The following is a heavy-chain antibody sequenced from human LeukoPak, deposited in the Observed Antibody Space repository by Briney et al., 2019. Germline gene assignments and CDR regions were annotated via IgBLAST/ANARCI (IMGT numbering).Heavy chain of an antibody. CDR3: ARDQVLWWKPVGNFDL. J-gene: IGHJ2*01. CDR1: GFTFSTYG. D-gene: IGHD2-21*01. V-gene: IGHV3-74*01. Sequence: GGSLRLSCAASGFTFSTYGMHWVRQAPGKGLVWVPRLNTDGSTTDYADSVKGRFSISRDNAKNTLYLQMNSLRVEDTAVYYCARDQVLWWKPVGNFDLWGRGTLVTVSS. CDR2: LNTDGSTT.